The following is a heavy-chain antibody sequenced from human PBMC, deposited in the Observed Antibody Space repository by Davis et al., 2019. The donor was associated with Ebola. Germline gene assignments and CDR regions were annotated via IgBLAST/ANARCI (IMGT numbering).Heavy chain of an antibody. Sequence: ASVKVSCKASGYAFTSYGISWVRQAPGQGLEWMGWISAYNGNTNYAQKLQGRVTMTTDTSTSTAYMELRSLRSDDTAVYYCARGYCSGGSCYSSDYWGQGTLVTVSS. J-gene: IGHJ4*02. CDR3: ARGYCSGGSCYSSDY. V-gene: IGHV1-18*01. D-gene: IGHD2-15*01. CDR1: GYAFTSYG. CDR2: ISAYNGNT.